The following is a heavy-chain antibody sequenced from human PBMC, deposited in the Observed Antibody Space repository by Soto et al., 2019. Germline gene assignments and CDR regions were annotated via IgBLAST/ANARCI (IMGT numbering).Heavy chain of an antibody. CDR3: ARGQRFSDWFDP. CDR2: IYSSGNT. D-gene: IGHD3-3*01. Sequence: PSETLSLTCSVSGGTISGYYWAWIRQPAGKGLEWIGRIYSSGNTKYNPSLQSRVTMSLDTSNNQFSLRLTSVTAADTAVYYCARGQRFSDWFDPWGQGTLVTVSS. V-gene: IGHV4-4*07. CDR1: GGTISGYY. J-gene: IGHJ5*02.